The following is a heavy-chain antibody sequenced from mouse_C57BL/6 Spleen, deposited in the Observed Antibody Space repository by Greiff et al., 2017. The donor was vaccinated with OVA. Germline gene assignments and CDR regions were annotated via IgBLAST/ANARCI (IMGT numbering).Heavy chain of an antibody. V-gene: IGHV2-9*01. D-gene: IGHD1-1*01. CDR1: GFSLTSYG. Sequence: VQLQQSGPGLVAPSQSLSITCTVSGFSLTSYGVDWVRQPPGKGLEWLGVIWGGGSTNYNSALMSRLSISKDNSKSQVFLKMNSLQTDDTAMYYCRVLITTVVDAMDYWGQGTSVTVSS. J-gene: IGHJ4*01. CDR2: IWGGGST. CDR3: RVLITTVVDAMDY.